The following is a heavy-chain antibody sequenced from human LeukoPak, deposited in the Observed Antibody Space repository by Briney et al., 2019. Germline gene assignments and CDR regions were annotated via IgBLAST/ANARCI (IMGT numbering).Heavy chain of an antibody. J-gene: IGHJ4*02. V-gene: IGHV1-2*02. CDR2: INPNSGVT. Sequence: GASVKVSCKASGYTFSGFYIHWVRQAPGQGLEWMGWINPNSGVTNYAQKLQGRVTITRDTSIDTAYMQLSRLRSDDTAVYYCATRRSSGWYSYYFDYWGQGTLVTVSS. D-gene: IGHD6-19*01. CDR3: ATRRSSGWYSYYFDY. CDR1: GYTFSGFY.